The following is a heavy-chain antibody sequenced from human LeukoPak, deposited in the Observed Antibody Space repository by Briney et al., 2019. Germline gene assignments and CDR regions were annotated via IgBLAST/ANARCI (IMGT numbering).Heavy chain of an antibody. CDR3: ARDPYSSGWYGNENYYWFDP. Sequence: GGSLRLSCAASGFTLSSYWMSWVCQAPGKGLEWVANIKQDGSEKYYVDSVKGRFTISRDNAKNSLYLQMNSLRAEDTAVYYCARDPYSSGWYGNENYYWFDPWGQGTLVTVSS. J-gene: IGHJ5*02. CDR2: IKQDGSEK. D-gene: IGHD6-19*01. V-gene: IGHV3-7*01. CDR1: GFTLSSYW.